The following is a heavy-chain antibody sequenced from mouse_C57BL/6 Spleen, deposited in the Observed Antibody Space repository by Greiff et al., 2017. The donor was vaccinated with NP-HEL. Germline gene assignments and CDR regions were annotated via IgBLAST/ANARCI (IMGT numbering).Heavy chain of an antibody. CDR1: GFTFSDYG. J-gene: IGHJ4*01. CDR3: ALTTVVATDAMDY. CDR2: ISSGSSTI. V-gene: IGHV5-17*01. D-gene: IGHD1-1*01. Sequence: EVMLVESGGGLVKPGGSLKLSCAASGFTFSDYGMHWVRQAPEKGLEWVAYISSGSSTIYYADTVKGRFTISRDNAKNTLFLQMTSLRSEDTAMYYCALTTVVATDAMDYWGQGTSVTVSS.